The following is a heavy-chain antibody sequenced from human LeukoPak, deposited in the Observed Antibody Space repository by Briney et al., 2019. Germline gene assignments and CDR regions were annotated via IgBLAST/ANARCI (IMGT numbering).Heavy chain of an antibody. CDR3: AREGGFYRPLDY. CDR2: VHLDGRT. Sequence: PSGTLSLTCGVSGGSVINTNWWTWVRQPPGKGLEWIGEVHLDGRTNYNPSLKSRLIMSVDLPENHISLKLTAVTAADTAVYYCAREGGFYRPLDYSGQGTLVTVSS. J-gene: IGHJ4*02. D-gene: IGHD3-3*01. CDR1: GGSVINTNW. V-gene: IGHV4-4*02.